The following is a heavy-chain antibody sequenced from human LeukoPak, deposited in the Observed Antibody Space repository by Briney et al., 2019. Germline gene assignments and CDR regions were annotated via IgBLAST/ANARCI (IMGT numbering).Heavy chain of an antibody. V-gene: IGHV3-30*04. Sequence: PGGSLRLSCVPSTFTFSNSVMHWVRQAPGKGLEWVSGISIDGNGKYYADSVRGRITISRDNSKNTLYLEMNSLSAEDTAVYYCAKEVRTSGRAGIFGYWGQGTLVTVSS. CDR2: ISIDGNGK. CDR3: AKEVRTSGRAGIFGY. D-gene: IGHD2-2*01. CDR1: TFTFSNSV. J-gene: IGHJ4*02.